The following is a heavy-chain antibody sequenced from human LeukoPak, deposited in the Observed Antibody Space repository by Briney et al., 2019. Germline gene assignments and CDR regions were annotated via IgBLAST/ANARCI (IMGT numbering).Heavy chain of an antibody. CDR2: IYTSGST. J-gene: IGHJ1*01. CDR1: GGSISSGGYY. Sequence: SETLSLTCTVSGGSISSGGYYWSWIPHPAGKGLEWIGRIYTSGSTNYNPSLNSRVTISVDTSRNQFSLKLTSVTAVDTAGYYCATYGSHNGGFTGGGFQHWGQGTLVTVSS. CDR3: ATYGSHNGGFTGGGFQH. V-gene: IGHV4-61*02. D-gene: IGHD4-23*01.